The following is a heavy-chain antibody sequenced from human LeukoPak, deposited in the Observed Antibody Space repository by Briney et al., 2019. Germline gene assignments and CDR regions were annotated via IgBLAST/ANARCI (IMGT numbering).Heavy chain of an antibody. CDR3: ARPYYDSSGYHDAFDI. D-gene: IGHD3-22*01. J-gene: IGHJ3*02. V-gene: IGHV4-59*01. CDR2: IYYSGST. Sequence: PSETLSLTCTVPGGSISSYYWSWIRQPPGKGLEWIGYIYYSGSTNYNPSLKSRVTISVDTSKNQFSLKLSSVTAADTAVYYCARPYYDSSGYHDAFDIWGQGTMVTVSS. CDR1: GGSISSYY.